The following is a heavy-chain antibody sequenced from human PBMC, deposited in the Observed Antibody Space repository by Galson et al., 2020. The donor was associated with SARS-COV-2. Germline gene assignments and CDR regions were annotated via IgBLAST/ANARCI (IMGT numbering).Heavy chain of an antibody. CDR1: GFSLSNARMG. CDR3: ARIYCSSTSCHFCGSSSVVDY. J-gene: IGHJ4*02. D-gene: IGHD2-2*01. CDR2: IFSNDET. Sequence: SGPTLVKPPETLTLTCTVTGFSLSNARMGVSWIRQHPGQALEWPAHIFSNDETSYSTSLKSRLTLPKDTSKSQVVLTMTNMDPVDTATYYCARIYCSSTSCHFCGSSSVVDYWGQGTRVTVSS. V-gene: IGHV2-26*01.